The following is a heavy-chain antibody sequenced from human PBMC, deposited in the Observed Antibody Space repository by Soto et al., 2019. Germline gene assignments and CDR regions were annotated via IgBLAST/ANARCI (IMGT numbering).Heavy chain of an antibody. J-gene: IGHJ6*02. CDR2: ISDYNGNT. CDR3: AREGYYSGSGTYSATRYYGMDV. Sequence: QVQLVQSGAEVKRAGASVKVSCKASGYTFSSYGLSWVRQAPGQGLEWMGWISDYNGNTHYAQKFQGRVIMTTDTSTXTXXXEXXSLRSDDTAVYFCAREGYYSGSGTYSATRYYGMDVWGQGTTVTVSS. CDR1: GYTFSSYG. V-gene: IGHV1-18*01. D-gene: IGHD3-10*01.